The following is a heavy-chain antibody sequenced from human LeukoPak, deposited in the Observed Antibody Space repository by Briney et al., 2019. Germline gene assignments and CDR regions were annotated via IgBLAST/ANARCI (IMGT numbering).Heavy chain of an antibody. CDR3: AKGGWSLGY. D-gene: IGHD3-3*01. V-gene: IGHV4-59*01. CDR2: IFYTGST. Sequence: SETLSLTCSVSGGSLSSYYWSWIRQSPGQGLEWIGYIFYTGSTNYNPSLKSRVTISVDTSKNQFSLRLTSVTAADTAVYYCAKGGWSLGYWGQGPLVTVSS. CDR1: GGSLSSYY. J-gene: IGHJ4*02.